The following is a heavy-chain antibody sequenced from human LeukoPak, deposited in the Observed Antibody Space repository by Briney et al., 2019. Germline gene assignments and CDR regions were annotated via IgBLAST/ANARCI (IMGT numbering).Heavy chain of an antibody. D-gene: IGHD2-15*01. CDR2: IYSGGST. V-gene: IGHV3-66*01. CDR3: ARAPYSRKYYGMDV. CDR1: GFTVSSHY. Sequence: GGSLRLSGAASGFTVSSHYMSWVRQAPGKGLEWGSVIYSGGSTYYADSVKGRFTISRDNSKNTLYLQMNSLRAEDTAVYYCARAPYSRKYYGMDVWGQGTTVTVSS. J-gene: IGHJ6*02.